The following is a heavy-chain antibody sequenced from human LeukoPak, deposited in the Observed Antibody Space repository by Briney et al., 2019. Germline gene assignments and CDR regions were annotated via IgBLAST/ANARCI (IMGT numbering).Heavy chain of an antibody. V-gene: IGHV4-34*01. Sequence: PSETLSLTCAVYGGSFSGYYWSWIRQPPGKGLEWIGEINHSGSTNYNPSLKSRVTISVDTSKNQFSLKLSSVTAADTAVYYCARGRGGSYAGWFDPWGQGTPVTVSS. D-gene: IGHD1-26*01. CDR1: GGSFSGYY. J-gene: IGHJ5*02. CDR3: ARGRGGSYAGWFDP. CDR2: INHSGST.